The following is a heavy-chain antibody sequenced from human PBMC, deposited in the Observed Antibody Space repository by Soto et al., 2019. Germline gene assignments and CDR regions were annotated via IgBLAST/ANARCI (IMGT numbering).Heavy chain of an antibody. J-gene: IGHJ4*02. V-gene: IGHV3-9*01. D-gene: IGHD3-3*01. Sequence: GGSLRLSCAASGFTFDDYAMHWVRQAPGKGLEWVSGISWNSGSIGYADSVKGRFTISRDNAKNSLYLQMNSLRAEDTALYYCAKGDYDFWSGYYPSDFDYWGQGTLVTV. CDR2: ISWNSGSI. CDR1: GFTFDDYA. CDR3: AKGDYDFWSGYYPSDFDY.